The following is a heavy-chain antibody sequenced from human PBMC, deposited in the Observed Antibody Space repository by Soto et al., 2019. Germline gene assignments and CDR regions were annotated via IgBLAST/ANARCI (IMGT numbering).Heavy chain of an antibody. J-gene: IGHJ4*02. CDR1: GFTFSTYS. CDR2: ISSSRSTI. V-gene: IGHV3-48*02. Sequence: EVQLVESGGGLVQPGGSLRLSWAASGFTFSTYSMNWVRKAPGKGMEWVSYISSSRSTIYFADSVKGRFTISIDNGKNSLYLQMNSLRDEDTAVYYCARGGFQQLVPHTEFDYGGQGTLVTFSS. D-gene: IGHD6-13*01. CDR3: ARGGFQQLVPHTEFDY.